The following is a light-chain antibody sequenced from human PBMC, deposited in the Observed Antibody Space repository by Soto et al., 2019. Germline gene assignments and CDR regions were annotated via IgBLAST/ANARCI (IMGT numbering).Light chain of an antibody. Sequence: EIVLTQSPATLSLSPGERATLSCRASQSVSTYLAWYQQKPGQAPRLLIYDASNRATGIPDRFSGSGSGTDFTLTISSLEPENFAVYYCQHSGDFRWTFGLGTKVEVK. CDR1: QSVSTY. CDR2: DAS. CDR3: QHSGDFRWT. V-gene: IGKV3-11*01. J-gene: IGKJ1*01.